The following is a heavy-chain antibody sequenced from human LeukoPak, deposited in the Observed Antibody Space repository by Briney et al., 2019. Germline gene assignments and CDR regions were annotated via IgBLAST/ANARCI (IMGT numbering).Heavy chain of an antibody. CDR2: IWYDGSNK. J-gene: IGHJ5*02. Sequence: GRSLRLSCAASEVTFSGHSMHWVRQAPGKGLEWVAVIWYDGSNKYYADSVKGRFTISRDNSKNTLYLQMNSLRAEDTAVYYCARDRGNSRFDPWGQGTLVTVSS. V-gene: IGHV3-33*08. D-gene: IGHD3-10*01. CDR3: ARDRGNSRFDP. CDR1: EVTFSGHS.